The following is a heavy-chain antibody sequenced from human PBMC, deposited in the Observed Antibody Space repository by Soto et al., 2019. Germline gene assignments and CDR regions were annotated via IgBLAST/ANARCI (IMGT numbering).Heavy chain of an antibody. V-gene: IGHV4-39*01. CDR2: IYYSGST. D-gene: IGHD5-12*01. CDR3: AGDIVATIAFGGFDP. CDR1: GGSISRSSYY. J-gene: IGHJ5*02. Sequence: PSETLSLTCTVSGGSISRSSYYWVWIRQPPGKGLEWIGSIYYSGSTYYNPSLKSRVTISVDTSKNQFSLKLSSVTAADTAVYYCAGDIVATIAFGGFDPWGQGTLVPVSS.